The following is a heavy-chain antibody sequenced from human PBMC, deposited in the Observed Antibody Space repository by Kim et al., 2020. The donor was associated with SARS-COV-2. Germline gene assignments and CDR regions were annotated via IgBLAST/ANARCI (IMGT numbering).Heavy chain of an antibody. CDR1: GFTFSSYG. CDR3: GRGRGSYSYYMDV. Sequence: GGSLRLSCAASGFTFSSYGIHWVRQAPGKGLEWVAVIWLDGSNKYYADSVKGRFTVSRDNSKNILYLQMNSLRVEDTAVYFCGRGRGSYSYYMDVCGKGTPGTVSS. J-gene: IGHJ6*03. V-gene: IGHV3-33*01. CDR2: IWLDGSNK. D-gene: IGHD3-10*01.